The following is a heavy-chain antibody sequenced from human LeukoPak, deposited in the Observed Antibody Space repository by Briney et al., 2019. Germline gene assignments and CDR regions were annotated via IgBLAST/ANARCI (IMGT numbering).Heavy chain of an antibody. V-gene: IGHV3-30-3*01. CDR2: ISYDGSNK. CDR3: AKARPSITIFGVVSPFDI. Sequence: GRSLRLSCAASGFTFSSYAMHWVRQAPGKGLEWVAVISYDGSNKYYADSVKGRFTISRDNSKNTLYLQMNSLRAEDTAVYYCAKARPSITIFGVVSPFDIWGQGTMVTVSS. D-gene: IGHD3-3*01. CDR1: GFTFSSYA. J-gene: IGHJ3*02.